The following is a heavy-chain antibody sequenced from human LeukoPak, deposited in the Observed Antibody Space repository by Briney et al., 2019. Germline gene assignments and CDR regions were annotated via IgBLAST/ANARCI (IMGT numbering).Heavy chain of an antibody. Sequence: GGSLRLSCSASGFTFSSYAMHWVRQAPGKGLEYVSAISSNGGSTYYADSVKGRFTISRDNSKNTLYLQMSSLRAEDTAVYYCASSYCSGGSCYESSLDYWGQGTLVTVSS. V-gene: IGHV3-64D*06. J-gene: IGHJ4*02. D-gene: IGHD2-15*01. CDR3: ASSYCSGGSCYESSLDY. CDR2: ISSNGGST. CDR1: GFTFSSYA.